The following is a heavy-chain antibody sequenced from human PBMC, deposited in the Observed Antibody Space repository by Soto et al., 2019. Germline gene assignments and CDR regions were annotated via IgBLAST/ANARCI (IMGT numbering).Heavy chain of an antibody. CDR3: ARSGVYSDFAY. J-gene: IGHJ4*02. V-gene: IGHV3-7*01. D-gene: IGHD1-26*01. CDR2: IKPDGSEK. Sequence: GGSLSLSCAASGFTFSTYWMSWVRQAPGKGLEWVANIKPDGSEKYYVDSVKGRFTISRDNPKNSLFLQMNSLRAEDSAMYYCARSGVYSDFAYWGQGTLVTVSS. CDR1: GFTFSTYW.